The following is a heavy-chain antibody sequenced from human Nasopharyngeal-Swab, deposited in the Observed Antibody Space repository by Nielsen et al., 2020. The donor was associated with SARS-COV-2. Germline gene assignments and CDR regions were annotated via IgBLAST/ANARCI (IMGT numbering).Heavy chain of an antibody. J-gene: IGHJ4*02. Sequence: GGSLRLSCAASGFTFSSYEMNWVRQAPGKGLEWVSYISSSGSTIYYADSVKGRFTISRDNAKNSLYLQMNSLRAEDTAVYYCARDGSGTIAAAGPCYFDYWGQGTLVTAPQ. CDR2: ISSSGSTI. V-gene: IGHV3-48*03. CDR1: GFTFSSYE. CDR3: ARDGSGTIAAAGPCYFDY. D-gene: IGHD6-13*01.